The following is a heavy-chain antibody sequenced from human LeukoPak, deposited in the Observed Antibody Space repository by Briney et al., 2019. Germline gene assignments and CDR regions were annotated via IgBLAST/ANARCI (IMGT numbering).Heavy chain of an antibody. Sequence: SETLSLTCTVSGGSISSYYWSWLRQPPGKGLEWIGYIYYSGSTNYNPSLKSRVTISVDTSKNQFSLKLSSVTAADTAVYYCARRLYNSGLDYWGQGTLVTVSS. CDR3: ARRLYNSGLDY. J-gene: IGHJ4*02. V-gene: IGHV4-59*08. CDR1: GGSISSYY. CDR2: IYYSGST. D-gene: IGHD1-1*01.